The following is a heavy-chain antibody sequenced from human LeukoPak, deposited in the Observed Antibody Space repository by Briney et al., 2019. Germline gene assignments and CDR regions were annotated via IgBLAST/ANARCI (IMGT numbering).Heavy chain of an antibody. J-gene: IGHJ4*02. D-gene: IGHD3-10*01. CDR2: INPKSGDT. CDR1: GYSFTGYY. V-gene: IGHV1-2*02. CDR3: ARGRIITMPRGVIMY. Sequence: ASVKVSCKASGYSFTGYYMHWVRQAAGQGLEWMGSINPKSGDTEFAQKFQGRVTVTWDTSISTAYMELSRLTPGDTAVYYCARGRIITMPRGVIMYWGQGTLVTVSS.